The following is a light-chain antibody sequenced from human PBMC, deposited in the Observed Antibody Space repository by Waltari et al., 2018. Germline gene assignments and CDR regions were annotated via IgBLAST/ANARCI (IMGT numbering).Light chain of an antibody. CDR1: QSINDF. CDR3: QLLNSSQWT. Sequence: IKLIQSPSSLSASFLHSVTITCRASQSINDFLAWYQQKPGKAPNLLIYAASPLQSGVPSSFSRSGSGTDFTLPISSLQPEDFATYFCQLLNSSQWTFGQGTKVEIK. CDR2: AAS. V-gene: IGKV1-9*01. J-gene: IGKJ1*01.